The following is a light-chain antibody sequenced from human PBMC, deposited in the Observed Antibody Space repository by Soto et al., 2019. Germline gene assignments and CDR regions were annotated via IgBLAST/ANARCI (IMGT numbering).Light chain of an antibody. V-gene: IGKV1-39*01. CDR2: AAS. Sequence: DIQMTQSPSSLSASVEDRVIITCRASQSISNHLNWYQQKPGKAPKLLIFAASRLQSGVPSRFSGRRGGPDFTLTLRRLQPEEFRTYSCQQSYSSPPTFGQGTKVEL. J-gene: IGKJ1*01. CDR1: QSISNH. CDR3: QQSYSSPPT.